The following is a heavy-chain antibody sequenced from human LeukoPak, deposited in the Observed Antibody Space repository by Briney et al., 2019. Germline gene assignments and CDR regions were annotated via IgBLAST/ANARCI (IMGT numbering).Heavy chain of an antibody. Sequence: GGSLRLSCVASGFTFNNYAMSWVRQAAGKGLEWVSTLSGGGDATYYADSVKGRFTISRDNAKNSLYLQMNSLRAEDTAVYYCAKDADTATIIYWYFDLWGRGTLVTVSS. D-gene: IGHD5-18*01. CDR2: LSGGGDAT. J-gene: IGHJ2*01. CDR3: AKDADTATIIYWYFDL. CDR1: GFTFNNYA. V-gene: IGHV3-23*01.